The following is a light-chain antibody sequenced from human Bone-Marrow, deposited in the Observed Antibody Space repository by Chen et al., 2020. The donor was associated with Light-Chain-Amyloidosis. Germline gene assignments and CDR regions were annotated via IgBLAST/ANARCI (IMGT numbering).Light chain of an antibody. J-gene: IGLJ2*01. CDR2: RDT. V-gene: IGLV3-25*03. CDR1: DLPTKY. CDR3: QSADSSGTYEVR. Sequence: SSELTPPPSVAASPGQTARLTCSGDDLPTKYAYWYQQKRGQAPVLVIHRDTERPSGISERFSGSSSGTTATLTISGVQAEDEAEYHCQSADSSGTYEVRFGGGTKLTVL.